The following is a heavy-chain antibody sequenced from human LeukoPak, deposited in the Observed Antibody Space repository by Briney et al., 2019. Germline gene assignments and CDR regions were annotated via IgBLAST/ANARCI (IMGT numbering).Heavy chain of an antibody. CDR3: ASSGSYRFDY. CDR1: GDSVSSNSAA. CDR2: TYYRSKWYN. Sequence: SPTLSLTCAISGDSVSSNSAAWNWLRQSPSRGLEWLGRTYYRSKWYNDYAVSVKSRVAINPDTAKNQISLQLNSVTPEDTAVYYCASSGSYRFDYWGQGTLVTVSS. J-gene: IGHJ4*02. V-gene: IGHV6-1*01. D-gene: IGHD1-26*01.